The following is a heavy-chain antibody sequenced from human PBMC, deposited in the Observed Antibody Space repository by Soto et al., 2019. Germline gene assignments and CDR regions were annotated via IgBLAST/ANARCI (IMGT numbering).Heavy chain of an antibody. CDR3: ARSGGLDD. J-gene: IGHJ4*02. CDR1: GYSFTSYA. D-gene: IGHD3-10*01. Sequence: QVQLVQSGAEVKKPGASVKVSCKASGYSFTSYAIHWVRQAPGQGLECMGWINAANGNTRYSQKFQGRVTITRDTSANTAYMDLSSLTSEDTAVYYCARSGGLDDWCQGTLITVSS. CDR2: INAANGNT. V-gene: IGHV1-3*01.